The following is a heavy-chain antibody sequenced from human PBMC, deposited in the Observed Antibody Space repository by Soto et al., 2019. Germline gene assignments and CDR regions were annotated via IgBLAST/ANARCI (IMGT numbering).Heavy chain of an antibody. V-gene: IGHV3-23*01. CDR2: ISNSFSDGNT. CDR1: GFTFSNYA. CDR3: AKVFSPEGGNYFDH. J-gene: IGHJ4*02. Sequence: EVQLLESGGGLVQPGGSLRLACAASGFTFSNYAMNWVRQAPGKGLEWVSAISNSFSDGNTHYADSVKGRFNISRDNDKNTVFLEMNSLRAEDTALYYCAKVFSPEGGNYFDHWGQGALVTVSS.